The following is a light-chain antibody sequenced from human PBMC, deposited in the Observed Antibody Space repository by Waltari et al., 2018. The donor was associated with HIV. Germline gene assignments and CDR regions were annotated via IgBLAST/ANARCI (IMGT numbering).Light chain of an antibody. CDR3: QSYDSSLRASV. V-gene: IGLV1-40*01. Sequence: QSALTQPPSVSGAPGQRVTISCTGNRSNIGAGYFVHWYQHLPGTAPKLLVYSDINRPSGVPDRFSGSKSGTSASLVITGLRAEDEADYYCQSYDSSLRASVFGGGTKLTVL. CDR1: RSNIGAGYF. CDR2: SDI. J-gene: IGLJ2*01.